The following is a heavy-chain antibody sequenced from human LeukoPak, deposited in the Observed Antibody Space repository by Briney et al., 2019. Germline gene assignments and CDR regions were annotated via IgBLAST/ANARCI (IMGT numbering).Heavy chain of an antibody. Sequence: GGSLRLSCSASGFPFSSYAMDWVRQAPGKGLEYVSAISDSGGSTYYADSVKGRFTISRDNSKNTLYLQMSSLRAEDTAVYFCVRGYSFGPYGMDVWGQGTTVTVSS. CDR3: VRGYSFGPYGMDV. J-gene: IGHJ6*02. CDR2: ISDSGGST. V-gene: IGHV3-64D*09. CDR1: GFPFSSYA. D-gene: IGHD2-15*01.